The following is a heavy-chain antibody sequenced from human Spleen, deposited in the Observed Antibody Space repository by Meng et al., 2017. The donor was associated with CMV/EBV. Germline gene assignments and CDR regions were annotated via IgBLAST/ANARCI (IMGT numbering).Heavy chain of an antibody. J-gene: IGHJ4*02. CDR2: IKEDGSEK. CDR3: AKEDTGLDY. V-gene: IGHV3-7*03. D-gene: IGHD2-21*01. Sequence: GESLKISCTASQFSFSNYWMSWVRQAPGKGLEWVANIKEDGSEKYYVDSVKGRFTISRDNSRDTLYLQMTSLRVDDTAVYYCAKEDTGLDYWGQGTPVTVSS. CDR1: QFSFSNYW.